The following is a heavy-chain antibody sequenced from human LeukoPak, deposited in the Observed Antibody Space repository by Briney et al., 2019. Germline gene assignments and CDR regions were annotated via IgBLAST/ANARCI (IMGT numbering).Heavy chain of an antibody. Sequence: PSETLSLTCDVSGGSISTGNYWWGWLRQPRGKGLEWIGIIFHTGKTHDNPSLKSRVSMSVDTSKNQFSLRLSAVTAADTAVYYCARQMGVGVWALDYWGQGALVTVSS. CDR1: GGSISTGNYW. V-gene: IGHV4-39*01. CDR3: ARQMGVGVWALDY. J-gene: IGHJ4*02. CDR2: IFHTGKT. D-gene: IGHD3-16*01.